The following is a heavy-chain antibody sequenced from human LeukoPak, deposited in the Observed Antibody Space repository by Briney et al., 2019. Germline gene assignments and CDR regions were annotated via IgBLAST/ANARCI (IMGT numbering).Heavy chain of an antibody. V-gene: IGHV3-33*01. CDR1: GFSFSTYG. CDR2: IWYDGSNK. Sequence: PGGSLRLSCAASGFSFSTYGMHWVRQAPGKGLEWVAVIWYDGSNKYYADSVKGRFTISRDNSKNTLYLQMHSLRAEDTAVYYCARARLPTYYYDSSGYYFGYWGQGTLVTVSS. J-gene: IGHJ4*02. D-gene: IGHD3-22*01. CDR3: ARARLPTYYYDSSGYYFGY.